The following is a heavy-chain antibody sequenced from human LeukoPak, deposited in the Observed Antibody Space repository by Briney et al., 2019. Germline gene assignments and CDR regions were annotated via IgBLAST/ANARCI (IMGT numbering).Heavy chain of an antibody. V-gene: IGHV1-18*01. D-gene: IGHD3-10*01. CDR2: ISAYNGKT. J-gene: IGHJ4*01. Sequence: ASVKVSCKASGYNLDTYGFSRVRQAPGQGLEGMGWISAYNGKTDYAQNFQGRVTMTTDTSTSTAYMELRSLKSDDTAVYYCARDFGMVRVFDYWGHGTLVTVSS. CDR1: GYNLDTYG. CDR3: ARDFGMVRVFDY.